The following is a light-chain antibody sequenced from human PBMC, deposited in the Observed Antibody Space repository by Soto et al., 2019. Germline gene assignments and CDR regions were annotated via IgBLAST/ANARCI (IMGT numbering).Light chain of an antibody. J-gene: IGKJ1*01. V-gene: IGKV1-39*01. CDR1: QSISSW. CDR2: AAS. CDR3: KQSYSSPPT. Sequence: DIQMTQSPSTLSASVGDRVTITCRASQSISSWLAWYQQKPGKAPKLLIFAASSLQSGVPSRFSGSRSGPDFTLTIRSLQPEDFATYYCKQSYSSPPTFGQGTKVDIK.